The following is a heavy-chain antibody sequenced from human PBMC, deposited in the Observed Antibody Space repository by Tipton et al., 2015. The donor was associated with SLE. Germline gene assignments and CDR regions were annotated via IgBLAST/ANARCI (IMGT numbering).Heavy chain of an antibody. CDR2: IYYSGST. D-gene: IGHD5-18*01. V-gene: IGHV4-59*12. CDR1: GGSISSYY. CDR3: ARNTALLTGWFDP. Sequence: TLSLTCTVSGGSISSYYWNWIRQPPGKGLEWIGYIYYSGSTNYNPSLKSRVTISVDTSKNQFSLRLSSVTAADTAVYYCARNTALLTGWFDPWGQGTLVTVSS. J-gene: IGHJ5*02.